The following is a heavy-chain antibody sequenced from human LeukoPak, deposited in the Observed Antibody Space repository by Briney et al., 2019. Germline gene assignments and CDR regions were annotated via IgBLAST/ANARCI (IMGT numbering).Heavy chain of an antibody. Sequence: PGGSLRLSCAASGFTVNSNYMSWVRQAPGKGLEWVSVIYSGGSTYYADSVKGRFTISRDNSKNTLYLQMNSLRAEDTAVYYCARVGITKNFDYWGQGTLVTVSS. CDR2: IYSGGST. D-gene: IGHD3-10*01. CDR3: ARVGITKNFDY. J-gene: IGHJ4*02. CDR1: GFTVNSNY. V-gene: IGHV3-53*01.